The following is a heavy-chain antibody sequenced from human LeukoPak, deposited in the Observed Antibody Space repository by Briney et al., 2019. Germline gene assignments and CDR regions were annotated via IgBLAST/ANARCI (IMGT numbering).Heavy chain of an antibody. D-gene: IGHD3-16*01. CDR2: IYYSGST. V-gene: IGHV4-39*07. J-gene: IGHJ3*02. CDR3: ARDEEYLVMFGAFDI. CDR1: GGSISSSSYY. Sequence: PSETLSLTCTVSGGSISSSSYYWGWIRQPPGKGLEWIGSIYYSGSTYYNPSLKSRVTISVDTSKNQFSLKLSSVTAADTAVYYCARDEEYLVMFGAFDIWGQGTMVTVSS.